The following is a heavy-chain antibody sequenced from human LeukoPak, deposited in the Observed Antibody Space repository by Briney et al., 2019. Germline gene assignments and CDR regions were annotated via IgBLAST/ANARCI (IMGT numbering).Heavy chain of an antibody. J-gene: IGHJ4*02. CDR1: GGTFSTYA. CDR3: ARAVTNDYDSSGYTLYYFDY. D-gene: IGHD3-22*01. CDR2: ISAYNGNT. Sequence: ASVKVSCKASGGTFSTYAISWVRQAPGQGLEWMGWISAYNGNTNYAQKLQGRVTMTTDTSTSTAYMELRSLRSDDTAVYYCARAVTNDYDSSGYTLYYFDYWGQGTLVTVSS. V-gene: IGHV1-18*01.